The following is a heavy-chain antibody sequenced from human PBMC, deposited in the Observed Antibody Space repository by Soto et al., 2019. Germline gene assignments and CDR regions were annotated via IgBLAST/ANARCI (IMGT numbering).Heavy chain of an antibody. CDR3: ARTDYGSGTFDS. D-gene: IGHD3-10*01. J-gene: IGHJ4*02. CDR2: IYPGDSDV. V-gene: IGHV5-51*03. Sequence: DVQLVQSGAEVKKPGESLRISCKGSGNDFSAYWINWVRQMPGKGLEWMGTIYPGDSDVRYRPSFQGQVTISVDKSNSIAYLQWSSLKAADTAIYYCARTDYGSGTFDSWGQGTLVTVSS. CDR1: GNDFSAYW.